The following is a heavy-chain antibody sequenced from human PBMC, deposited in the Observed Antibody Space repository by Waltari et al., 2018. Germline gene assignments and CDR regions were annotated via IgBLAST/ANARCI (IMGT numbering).Heavy chain of an antibody. CDR3: TIYRDGDYVSLGFDP. J-gene: IGHJ5*02. V-gene: IGHV1-24*01. CDR2: FDPEHGEI. CDR1: GDTVSELS. Sequence: QVQLLQSGAEVKKPGASVKVSCKVSGDTVSELSIHWVRQAPGKGLEWMGGFDPEHGEIISAQKFQGRLTLTEDTSTDTAYMELSSLGSEDTAVYYGTIYRDGDYVSLGFDPWGQGTLVTVSS. D-gene: IGHD4-17*01.